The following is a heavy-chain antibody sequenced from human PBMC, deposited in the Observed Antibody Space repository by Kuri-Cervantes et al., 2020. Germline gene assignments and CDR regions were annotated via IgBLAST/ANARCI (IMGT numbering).Heavy chain of an antibody. CDR3: ARVISIAVAGGGYFDY. Sequence: GGSLRLSCEASGFTFDDYAMHWVRQAPGKGLEWVSYISSSGSTIYYADSVKGRFTISRDNAKNSLYLQMNSLRAEDTAVYYCARVISIAVAGGGYFDYWGQGTLVTVSS. J-gene: IGHJ4*02. D-gene: IGHD6-19*01. V-gene: IGHV3-11*04. CDR2: ISSSGSTI. CDR1: GFTFDDYA.